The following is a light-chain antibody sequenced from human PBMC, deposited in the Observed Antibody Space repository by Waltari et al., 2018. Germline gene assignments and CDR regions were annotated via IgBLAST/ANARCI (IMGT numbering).Light chain of an antibody. Sequence: QSVVTQPPSASGTPGQTVTISCSGSSSNIGHNSVSWYQQLPGTAPKLLIFNNDQRPSGVPDRFSGSKSDTSASLAIRGLQSEDEADYYCASWADSLNGPVFGGGTKLTVL. CDR3: ASWADSLNGPV. CDR1: SSNIGHNS. V-gene: IGLV1-44*01. CDR2: NND. J-gene: IGLJ3*02.